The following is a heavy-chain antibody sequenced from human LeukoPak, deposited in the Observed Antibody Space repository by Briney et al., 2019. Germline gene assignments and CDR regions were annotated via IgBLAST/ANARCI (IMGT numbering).Heavy chain of an antibody. Sequence: ASVKVSCKASGYTFTSYYMHWVRQAPGQGLEWMGIINPSGGSTSYAQKFQGRVTMTRDMSTSTVYMELSSLRSEDTAVYYCARGQANWNDVGVTRFDYWGQGTLVTVSS. J-gene: IGHJ4*02. V-gene: IGHV1-46*01. CDR2: INPSGGST. CDR1: GYTFTSYY. D-gene: IGHD1-1*01. CDR3: ARGQANWNDVGVTRFDY.